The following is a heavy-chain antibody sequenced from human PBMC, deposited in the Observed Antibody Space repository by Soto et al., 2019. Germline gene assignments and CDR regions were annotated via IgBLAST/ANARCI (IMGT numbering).Heavy chain of an antibody. D-gene: IGHD1-26*01. J-gene: IGHJ6*02. CDR2: MNPKTAAT. CDR1: GYSFSDYF. CDR3: ARIKWGLNYYNGMDV. V-gene: IGHV1-2*02. Sequence: ASVKVSCKPSGYSFSDYFIQWVRQAPGQGLEWVAWMNPKTAATNYAKKFQGRVSLTWDTSSTTAYMELTRLRPDDTAVYYCARIKWGLNYYNGMDVWGQGTTVTVSS.